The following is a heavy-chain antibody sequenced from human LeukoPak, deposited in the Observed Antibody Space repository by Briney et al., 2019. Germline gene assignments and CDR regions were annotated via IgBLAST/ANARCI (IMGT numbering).Heavy chain of an antibody. Sequence: SETLSLTCAVFGGSISSSNWWSWVRQPPGKGLEWIGEIYHSGSTNYNPSLKSRVTISVDKSKNQFSLKLSSVTAADTAVYYCARLPLRCSGGSCYPYLDYWGQGTLVTVSS. D-gene: IGHD2-15*01. J-gene: IGHJ4*02. CDR2: IYHSGST. CDR3: ARLPLRCSGGSCYPYLDY. CDR1: GGSISSSNW. V-gene: IGHV4-4*02.